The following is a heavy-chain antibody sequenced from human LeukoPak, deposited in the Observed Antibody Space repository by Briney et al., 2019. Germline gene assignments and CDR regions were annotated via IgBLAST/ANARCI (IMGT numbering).Heavy chain of an antibody. CDR2: IYTSGST. CDR1: GGSISSGSYY. CDR3: ARDNHYYDSSGYYWQKGYDY. D-gene: IGHD3-22*01. Sequence: SETLSLTCTVSGGSISSGSYYWSWTRQPAGKGLEWIGRIYTSGSTNYNPSLKSRVTISVDTSKNQFSLKLSSVTAADTAVYYCARDNHYYDSSGYYWQKGYDYWGQGTLVTVSS. V-gene: IGHV4-61*02. J-gene: IGHJ4*02.